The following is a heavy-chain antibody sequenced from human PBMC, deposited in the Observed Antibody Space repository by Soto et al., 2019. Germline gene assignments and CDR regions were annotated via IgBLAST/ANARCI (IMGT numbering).Heavy chain of an antibody. J-gene: IGHJ1*01. D-gene: IGHD6-13*01. CDR3: VKDESINWYSGHFRH. V-gene: IGHV3-64*04. Sequence: PGGSLRLSCSASGFTFSSYAMHWVRQAPGKGLEYVSAISSNGGSTYYADSVKGRFTISRDNAKNSLHLQMNSLSAEDTAFYYCVKDESINWYSGHFRHWGQGTLVTVSS. CDR1: GFTFSSYA. CDR2: ISSNGGST.